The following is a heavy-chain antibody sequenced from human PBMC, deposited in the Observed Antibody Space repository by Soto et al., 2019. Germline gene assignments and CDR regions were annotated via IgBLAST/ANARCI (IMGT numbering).Heavy chain of an antibody. V-gene: IGHV3-9*01. CDR1: GFTFDDYA. CDR2: ISWNSGSI. CDR3: AKDMGRGSGYGEIYFAY. Sequence: PGGSLRLSCAASGFTFDDYAMHWVRQAPGKGLEWVSGISWNSGSIGYADSVKGRFTISRDNAKNSLYLQMNSLRAEDTALYYCAKDMGRGSGYGEIYFAYWGQGTLVTIST. J-gene: IGHJ4*02. D-gene: IGHD5-12*01.